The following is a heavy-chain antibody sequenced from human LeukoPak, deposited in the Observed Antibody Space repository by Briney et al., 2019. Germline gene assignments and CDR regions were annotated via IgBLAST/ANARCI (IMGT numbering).Heavy chain of an antibody. D-gene: IGHD5-12*01. CDR1: GGSISSGGYY. J-gene: IGHJ4*02. V-gene: IGHV4-30-2*01. CDR2: IYHSGST. Sequence: SQTLSLTCTVSGGSISSGGYYWSWIRQPPGKGLEWIGYIYHSGSTYYNPSLKSRVTISVDRSKNQFSLKLSSVTAADTAVYYCAREGSGYDSNFDYWGQGTLVTVSS. CDR3: AREGSGYDSNFDY.